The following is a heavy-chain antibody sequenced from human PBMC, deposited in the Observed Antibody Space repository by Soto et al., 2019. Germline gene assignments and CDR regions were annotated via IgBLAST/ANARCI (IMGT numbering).Heavy chain of an antibody. CDR3: AGCSSGWNWFDS. J-gene: IGHJ5*01. CDR2: IIPIFGTA. Sequence: PAKAPCKAPGGTFSSKAISWVRQAPGQGLEWMGGIIPIFGTANYAQKFQGRVTITADESTSTAYMELSSLRSEDTAVYYCAGCSSGWNWFDSWVQGTLVTVSS. D-gene: IGHD6-19*01. V-gene: IGHV1-69*13. CDR1: GGTFSSKA.